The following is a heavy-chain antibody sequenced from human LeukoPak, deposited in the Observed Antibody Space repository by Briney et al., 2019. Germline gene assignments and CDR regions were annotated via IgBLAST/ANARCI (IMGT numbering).Heavy chain of an antibody. CDR3: ARGSHIGSSWYYFEY. CDR1: GFTFSSYA. J-gene: IGHJ4*02. Sequence: PGGSLRLSCAASGFTFSSYAMHWVRQAPGKGLEYVSAISSNGGSTYYANSVKGRFTISRDNSKNTLYLQMGSLRAEDMAVYYSARGSHIGSSWYYFEYWGQGTLVTVSS. CDR2: ISSNGGST. D-gene: IGHD6-13*01. V-gene: IGHV3-64*01.